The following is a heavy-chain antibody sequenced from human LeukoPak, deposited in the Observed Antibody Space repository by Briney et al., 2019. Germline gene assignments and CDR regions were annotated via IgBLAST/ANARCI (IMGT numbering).Heavy chain of an antibody. J-gene: IGHJ3*02. D-gene: IGHD1-7*01. Sequence: PSETLSLTCTVSGGSISSYYWSWIRQPPGKGLEWIGYIYYSGSTNYNPSLKSRVTISVDTSKNQFSLKLTSVTAADTAVYYCARVGGTNVFDIWGQGTMVTVSS. CDR1: GGSISSYY. CDR2: IYYSGST. CDR3: ARVGGTNVFDI. V-gene: IGHV4-59*01.